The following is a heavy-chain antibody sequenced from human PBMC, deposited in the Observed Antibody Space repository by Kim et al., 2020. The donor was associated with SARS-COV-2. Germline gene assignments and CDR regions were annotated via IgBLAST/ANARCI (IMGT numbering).Heavy chain of an antibody. D-gene: IGHD6-25*01. CDR3: ARSGSDYYYYYGMDV. V-gene: IGHV5-51*01. Sequence: PSFQGQVTISADKSISTAYLQWSSLKASDTAMYYCARSGSDYYYYYGMDVWGQGTTVTVSS. J-gene: IGHJ6*02.